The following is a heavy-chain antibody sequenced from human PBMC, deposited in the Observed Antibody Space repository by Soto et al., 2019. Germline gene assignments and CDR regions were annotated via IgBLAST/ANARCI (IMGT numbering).Heavy chain of an antibody. V-gene: IGHV1-46*03. CDR3: ARDPRFLEWSHAFDI. Sequence: QVQLVQSGAEVKKPGASVKVSCKASGYTFTSYYMHWVRQAPGQGLEWMGIITPSGGSTIYAQNFQGRVTMSRDTSTSTVYMELSSLRSEDTAVYYCARDPRFLEWSHAFDIWGQGTMVTASS. CDR2: ITPSGGST. CDR1: GYTFTSYY. D-gene: IGHD3-3*01. J-gene: IGHJ3*02.